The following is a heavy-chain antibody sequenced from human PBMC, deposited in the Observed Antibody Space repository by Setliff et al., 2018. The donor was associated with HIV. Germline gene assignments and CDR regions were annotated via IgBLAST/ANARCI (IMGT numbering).Heavy chain of an antibody. D-gene: IGHD3-10*01. V-gene: IGHV1-69*05. J-gene: IGHJ1*01. CDR2: IIPIFGTT. CDR1: GGTFSSYA. Sequence: SVKVSCKASGGTFSSYAISWVRQAPGQGLEWMGGIIPIFGTTNYAQKFQGRVTITTDESTTTAYMELSSLRSEDTALYYCARVVVRGVTFIAEYFQHWGQGTLVTVSS. CDR3: ARVVVRGVTFIAEYFQH.